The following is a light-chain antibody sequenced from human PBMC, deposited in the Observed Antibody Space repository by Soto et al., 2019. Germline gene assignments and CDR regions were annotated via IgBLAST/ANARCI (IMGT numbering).Light chain of an antibody. CDR2: SNN. V-gene: IGLV1-44*01. CDR3: GGWDDSLSGPV. Sequence: QAVVTQPPSASGTPGQRVTISCSGSSSNIGSNTVNWYQQLPGTAPKLLIYSNNQRPSGVPARFSGSKSGTSASLAISGLRSEDEADYYCGGWDDSLSGPVFGGGTKLTVL. CDR1: SSNIGSNT. J-gene: IGLJ2*01.